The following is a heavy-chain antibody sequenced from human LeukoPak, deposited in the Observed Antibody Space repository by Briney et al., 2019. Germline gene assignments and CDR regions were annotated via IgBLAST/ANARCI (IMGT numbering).Heavy chain of an antibody. V-gene: IGHV4-59*05. D-gene: IGHD4-23*01. J-gene: IGHJ4*02. Sequence: SETLSLTCTVSGGSISSYYWSWIRQPPGKGLEWIGSIDYSGSTYYNPSLKSRVTISVDTSKDHFSLKLSSVTAADTAAYYCARHGGTYYFDYWGQGTLVTVSS. CDR1: GGSISSYY. CDR3: ARHGGTYYFDY. CDR2: IDYSGST.